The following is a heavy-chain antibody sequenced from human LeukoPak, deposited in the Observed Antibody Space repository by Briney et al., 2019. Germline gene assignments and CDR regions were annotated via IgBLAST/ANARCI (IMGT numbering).Heavy chain of an antibody. J-gene: IGHJ6*02. CDR3: AREAKSDDSSGSTNYYGMDV. CDR2: IKQDGSEK. V-gene: IGHV3-7*01. CDR1: GFTFSSYW. Sequence: GALRLSCAASGFTFSSYWMSWVRQAPGKGLEWVANIKQDGSEKYYVDSVKGRFTISRDNAKNSLYLQMNSLRAEGTAVYYCAREAKSDDSSGSTNYYGMDVWGQGTTVTVSS. D-gene: IGHD3-22*01.